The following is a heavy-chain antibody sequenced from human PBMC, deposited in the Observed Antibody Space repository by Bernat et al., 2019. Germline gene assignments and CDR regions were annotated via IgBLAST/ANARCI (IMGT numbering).Heavy chain of an antibody. J-gene: IGHJ4*02. CDR2: VNGDGSST. V-gene: IGHV3-74*01. CDR3: AKAEYSSSSRHFDY. CDR1: GLTFSSFW. Sequence: EVQLVESGGGLVQPGGSLRLSCAASGLTFSSFWMHWVRQAPGKGLVWVSRVNGDGSSTSYADSVKGRFTISRDNAKNTLYLQMNSLRAEDTAVYYCAKAEYSSSSRHFDYWGQGTLVTVSS. D-gene: IGHD6-6*01.